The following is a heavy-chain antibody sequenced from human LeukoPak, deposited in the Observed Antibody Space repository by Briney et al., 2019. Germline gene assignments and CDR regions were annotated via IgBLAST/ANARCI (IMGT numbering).Heavy chain of an antibody. CDR1: GGSISSYY. CDR2: IYTSGST. Sequence: SETLSLTCTVSGGSISSYYWSWIRQPAGKGLEWIGRIYTSGSTNYNPSLKSRVTMSVDTSKNQFSLKLSSVTAADTAVYYCARDYYDSFYYYYYMDVWGKGTTVTISS. CDR3: ARDYYDSFYYYYYMDV. D-gene: IGHD3-22*01. V-gene: IGHV4-4*07. J-gene: IGHJ6*03.